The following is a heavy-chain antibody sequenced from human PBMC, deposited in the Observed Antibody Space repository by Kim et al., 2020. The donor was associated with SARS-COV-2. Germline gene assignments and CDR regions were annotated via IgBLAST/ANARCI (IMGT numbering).Heavy chain of an antibody. CDR3: ARGGGLNYFDP. J-gene: IGHJ5*02. D-gene: IGHD4-4*01. CDR2: IYSSGST. V-gene: IGHV4-59*01. CDR1: GDSITGYY. Sequence: SETLSLTCTVSGDSITGYYWSWIRQPPGKGLECIGYIYSSGSTYYNPSLKSRITISVDTSKNQFSLNLNSVTAAYTAVYYCARGGGLNYFDPWGQGTLVTVSS.